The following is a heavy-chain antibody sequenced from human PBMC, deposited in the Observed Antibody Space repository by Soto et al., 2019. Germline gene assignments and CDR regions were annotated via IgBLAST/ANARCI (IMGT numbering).Heavy chain of an antibody. CDR3: ASVVAGGYDYYYMDV. J-gene: IGHJ6*03. CDR1: GFTFSDYY. D-gene: IGHD3-16*01. Sequence: GGSLRLSCAASGFTFSDYYMSWIRQAPGKGLEWVSYISSSGSTIYYADSVKGGFTISRDNAKNSLYLQMNSLRAEDTAVYYCASVVAGGYDYYYMDVWGKGTTVTVSS. V-gene: IGHV3-11*01. CDR2: ISSSGSTI.